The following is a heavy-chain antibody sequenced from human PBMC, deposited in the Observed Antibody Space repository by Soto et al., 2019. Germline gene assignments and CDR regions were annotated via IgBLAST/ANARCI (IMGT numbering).Heavy chain of an antibody. CDR3: ASGGVPDY. CDR2: IHSGGTT. J-gene: IGHJ4*02. Sequence: EVQLVESGGGLVQSGGSLRLSCAASGFTVSTNYMNWVRQAPGKGLEWVSAIHSGGTTYYTDSMEGRFTISRHSSKNTLYLQMNSLRAEDTAVYYCASGGVPDYWGQGTLVTVSS. CDR1: GFTVSTNY. D-gene: IGHD3-10*01. V-gene: IGHV3-53*04.